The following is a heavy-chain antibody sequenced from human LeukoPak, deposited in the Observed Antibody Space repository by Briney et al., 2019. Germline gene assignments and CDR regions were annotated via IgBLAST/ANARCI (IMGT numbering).Heavy chain of an antibody. J-gene: IGHJ4*02. D-gene: IGHD5-18*01. V-gene: IGHV3-23*01. CDR2: ISGSGGST. CDR1: GFTLSSYA. CDR3: AKTPRGYTPWVDYFDY. Sequence: GGSLRLSCAASGFTLSSYAMSWVRQAPGKGLEWVSAISGSGGSTYYADSVKGRFTISRDNSKNTLYLQMNSLRAEDTAVYYCAKTPRGYTPWVDYFDYWGQGTLVTVSS.